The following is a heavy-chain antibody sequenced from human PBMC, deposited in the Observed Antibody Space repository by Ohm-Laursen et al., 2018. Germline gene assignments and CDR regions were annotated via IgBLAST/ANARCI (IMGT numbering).Heavy chain of an antibody. J-gene: IGHJ3*02. V-gene: IGHV5-51*01. D-gene: IGHD3-22*01. CDR2: VYLGDSDT. Sequence: ESLRISCKGSEYSFTTYWIAWVRQMPGEGLEWMGSVYLGDSDTRYSPSFRGQVTIPADKSISTAYLQWSSLKASDTAMYYCARQGIDSSGYADAFDIWGQGTMVTVSS. CDR3: ARQGIDSSGYADAFDI. CDR1: EYSFTTYW.